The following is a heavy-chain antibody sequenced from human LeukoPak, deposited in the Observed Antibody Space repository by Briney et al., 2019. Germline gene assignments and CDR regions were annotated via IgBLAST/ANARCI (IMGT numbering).Heavy chain of an antibody. CDR2: INPNSGGT. CDR1: GYTFTGYY. V-gene: IGHV1-2*02. D-gene: IGHD5-24*01. Sequence: GASVKVSCKASGYTFTGYYMHWVRQAPGQGLEWMGWINPNSGGTNYAQKFQGRVTMTRDTSISTAYMELSRLRSDDTAVYYCASSPSEMATHGRKFDYWGQGTLVTVSS. CDR3: ASSPSEMATHGRKFDY. J-gene: IGHJ4*02.